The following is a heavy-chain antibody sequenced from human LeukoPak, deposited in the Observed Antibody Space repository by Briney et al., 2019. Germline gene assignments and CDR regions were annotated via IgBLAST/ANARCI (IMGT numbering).Heavy chain of an antibody. CDR2: ISWNSGTT. CDR3: AKDVSTQYGSGSYYYDY. Sequence: PGGSLRLSCAASGFTLDDYAMHWVRQGPGKGLEWVSSISWNSGTTGYADSVKGRFTISRDNAKNSLYLQMNSLRAEDTALYYCAKDVSTQYGSGSYYYDYWGQGTLVTVSS. J-gene: IGHJ4*02. D-gene: IGHD3-10*01. CDR1: GFTLDDYA. V-gene: IGHV3-9*01.